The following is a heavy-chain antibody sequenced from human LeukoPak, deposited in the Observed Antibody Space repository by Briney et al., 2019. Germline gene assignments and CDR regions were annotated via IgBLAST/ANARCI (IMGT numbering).Heavy chain of an antibody. CDR3: AKGSEKRITMIVVGPRAFDY. Sequence: ASVKVSCKASGYTFTGYYMHWVRQAPGQGLEWMGWINPNSGGTNYAQKFQGRVTMTRDTSISTAYMELSRLRSEDTAVYYCAKGSEKRITMIVVGPRAFDYWGQGTLVTVSS. J-gene: IGHJ4*02. CDR1: GYTFTGYY. D-gene: IGHD3-22*01. CDR2: INPNSGGT. V-gene: IGHV1-2*02.